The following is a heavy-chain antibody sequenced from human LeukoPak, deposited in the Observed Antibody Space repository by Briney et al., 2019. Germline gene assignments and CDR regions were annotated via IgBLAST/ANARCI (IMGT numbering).Heavy chain of an antibody. CDR1: GFTFSSYG. J-gene: IGHJ4*02. V-gene: IGHV3-30*02. CDR2: IRYDGSNK. Sequence: QGGGSLRLSCAASGFTFSSYGLHWVRQAPGKGLEWVAFIRYDGSNKYYADSVKGRFTISRDNSKNTLYLQVNSLRAEDTAVYYCAHYGGIDYWGQGTLVTVSS. CDR3: AHYGGIDY. D-gene: IGHD4-23*01.